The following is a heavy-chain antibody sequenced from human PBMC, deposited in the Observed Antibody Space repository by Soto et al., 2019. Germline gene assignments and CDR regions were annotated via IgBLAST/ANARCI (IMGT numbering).Heavy chain of an antibody. CDR1: GFTFSSYS. Sequence: PVGSLRLSCAASGFTFSSYSMNWVRQAPGKGLEWVSSISSSSSYIYYADSVKGRFTISRDNAKNSLYLQMNSLRAEDTAVYYCARDQVPANGMDVWGQGTTVTVSS. V-gene: IGHV3-21*01. CDR2: ISSSSSYI. CDR3: ARDQVPANGMDV. D-gene: IGHD2-2*01. J-gene: IGHJ6*02.